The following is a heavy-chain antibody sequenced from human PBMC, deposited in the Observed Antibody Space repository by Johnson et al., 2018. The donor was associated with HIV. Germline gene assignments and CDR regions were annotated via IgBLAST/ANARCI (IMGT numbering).Heavy chain of an antibody. CDR2: ISYDGSNE. Sequence: QVQLVESGGGVVQPGRSLRLSCAASGFAFSSFAVHWVRQAPGKGLEWVAVISYDGSNENFADSVKGRFTISRDNSNNTLYLQMNSLRTEDTAVYHCARGRMHFLEGGAFDIWGQGTMVTVSS. J-gene: IGHJ3*02. V-gene: IGHV3-30-3*01. D-gene: IGHD3-3*01. CDR1: GFAFSSFA. CDR3: ARGRMHFLEGGAFDI.